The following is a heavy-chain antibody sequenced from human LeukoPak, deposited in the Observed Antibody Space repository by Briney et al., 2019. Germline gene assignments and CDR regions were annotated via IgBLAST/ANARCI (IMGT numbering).Heavy chain of an antibody. CDR1: GFTFSDYW. CDR3: ARGSRGAFDI. D-gene: IGHD6-19*01. V-gene: IGHV3-7*01. CDR2: IKPDGSEK. J-gene: IGHJ3*02. Sequence: GGSLRLSCAASGFTFSDYWMTWVRQAPGKGLEWVANIKPDGSEKYYVDSVRGRFTISRDNAKNSLYLQMNSLRVEDTAVYYCARGSRGAFDIWGQGTMVTVSS.